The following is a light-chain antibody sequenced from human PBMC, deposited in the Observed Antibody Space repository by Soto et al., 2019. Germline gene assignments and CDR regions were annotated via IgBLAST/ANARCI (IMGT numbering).Light chain of an antibody. CDR3: CSYAGSYTLL. V-gene: IGLV2-11*01. CDR2: DVT. CDR1: SSDVGGYNY. J-gene: IGLJ2*01. Sequence: QPVLTQPPSVSGSPGQSGTISCTGTSSDVGGYNYVSWYQHHPGKAPKLMIPDVTKRPSGVPDRFSGSKSGNTASLTISGLQAEDEADYYCCSYAGSYTLLFGGGTKLTVL.